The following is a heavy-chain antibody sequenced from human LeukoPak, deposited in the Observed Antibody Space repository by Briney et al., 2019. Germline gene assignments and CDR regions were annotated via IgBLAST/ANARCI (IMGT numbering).Heavy chain of an antibody. Sequence: GRSLRLSCAAAGFTFTSHWMSWFRQAPGKGLEWVASIKQDGSEKYYVDSMKGRFTIARDNAKNSLHLQMNSLRAEDTAVYFCARLSVGKIDHWGQGTLVTVSS. CDR1: GFTFTSHW. J-gene: IGHJ4*02. CDR2: IKQDGSEK. CDR3: ARLSVGKIDH. D-gene: IGHD1-14*01. V-gene: IGHV3-7*01.